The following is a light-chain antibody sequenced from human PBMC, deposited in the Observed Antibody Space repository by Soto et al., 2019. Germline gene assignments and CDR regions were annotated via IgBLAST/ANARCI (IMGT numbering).Light chain of an antibody. J-gene: IGKJ3*01. Sequence: EIALTQSPATLSLSPGERATLSCRASQSVSNSLVWFQQKPGQAPRLLIYDASARATGVPARFSGSGSGTDFTLTISSLEPEDFAVYYCQQRSNWPPFSFGPGTTVDIK. CDR1: QSVSNS. CDR2: DAS. CDR3: QQRSNWPPFS. V-gene: IGKV3-11*01.